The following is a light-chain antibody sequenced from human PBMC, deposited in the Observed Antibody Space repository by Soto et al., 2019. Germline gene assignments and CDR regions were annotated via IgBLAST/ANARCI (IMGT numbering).Light chain of an antibody. CDR2: YDD. CDR3: AAWDDSLNGWV. Sequence: QSVLTQPPSVSEAPRQRVTISFSGGSSNIGNNAVNWYQQVPRKAPKLLIYYDDLVASGVSDRFSGSKSDTSASLAISGLQSEDEAVYYCAAWDDSLNGWVFGGGTKVTAL. CDR1: SSNIGNNA. V-gene: IGLV1-36*01. J-gene: IGLJ3*02.